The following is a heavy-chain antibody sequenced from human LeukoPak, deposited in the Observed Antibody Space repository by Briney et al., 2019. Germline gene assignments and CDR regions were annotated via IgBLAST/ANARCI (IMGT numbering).Heavy chain of an antibody. CDR3: ARSLTAAAGDY. V-gene: IGHV5-51*01. CDR2: IYPADSDI. J-gene: IGHJ4*02. D-gene: IGHD6-25*01. CDR1: GXRFTSYW. Sequence: LGESLKISCQGSGXRFTSYWIGWVRQIPGKGLEWMAIIYPADSDIRYSPSFQGQVTISADKSISTAYLQWSSLKASDTAMYYCARSLTAAAGDYWGQGTLVTVSS.